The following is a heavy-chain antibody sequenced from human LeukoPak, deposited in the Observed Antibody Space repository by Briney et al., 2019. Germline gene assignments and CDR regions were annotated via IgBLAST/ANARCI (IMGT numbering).Heavy chain of an antibody. D-gene: IGHD3-3*01. CDR2: IYTSGST. V-gene: IGHV4-4*07. J-gene: IGHJ3*02. CDR3: ARDTVYRYYDFWSGYYYAFDI. Sequence: SETLSLTCTVSGGPISSYYWSWIRQPAGKGLEWIGRIYTSGSTNYNPSLKSRVTMSVDTSKDQFSLKLSSVTAADTAVYYCARDTVYRYYDFWSGYYYAFDIWGQGTMVTVSS. CDR1: GGPISSYY.